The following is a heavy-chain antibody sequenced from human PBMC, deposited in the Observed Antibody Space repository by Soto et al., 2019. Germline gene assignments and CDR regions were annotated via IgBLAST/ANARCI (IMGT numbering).Heavy chain of an antibody. V-gene: IGHV1-24*01. Sequence: ASVKVSCKVSGYTLTELSMHCVRQAPGKGLEWMGGFDPEDGETIYAQKFQGRVTMTEDTSTDTAYMELSSLRSEDTAVYYCATSLVGTMIVYYFDYWGQGTLVTVSS. J-gene: IGHJ4*02. CDR1: GYTLTELS. CDR3: ATSLVGTMIVYYFDY. CDR2: FDPEDGET. D-gene: IGHD3-22*01.